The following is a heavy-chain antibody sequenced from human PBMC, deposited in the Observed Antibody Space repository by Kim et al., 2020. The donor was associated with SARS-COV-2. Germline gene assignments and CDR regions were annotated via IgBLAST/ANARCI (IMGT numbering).Heavy chain of an antibody. CDR1: GGSISSYY. CDR3: ARSFGGSSSLGDL. V-gene: IGHV4-59*13. CDR2: IYYSGST. Sequence: SETLSLTCTVSGGSISSYYWSWIRQPPGKGLEWIGYIYYSGSTNYNPSLKSRVTISVDTSKNQFSLKLSSVTAADTAVYYCARSFGGSSSLGDLWGRGTLVTVSS. J-gene: IGHJ2*01. D-gene: IGHD6-6*01.